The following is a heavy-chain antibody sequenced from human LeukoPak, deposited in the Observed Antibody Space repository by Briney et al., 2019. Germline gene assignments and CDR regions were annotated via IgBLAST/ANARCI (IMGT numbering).Heavy chain of an antibody. CDR3: AKVARLYYDILTGYYIGHGFDY. V-gene: IGHV3-23*01. J-gene: IGHJ4*02. CDR1: GFTFSSYA. CDR2: ISGSGGST. D-gene: IGHD3-9*01. Sequence: GGSLRLSCAASGFTFSSYAMSWVRQAPGKGLDWVSAISGSGGSTYYADSVKGRFTISRDNSKNTLYLQMNSLRAEDTAVYYCAKVARLYYDILTGYYIGHGFDYWGQGTLVTVSS.